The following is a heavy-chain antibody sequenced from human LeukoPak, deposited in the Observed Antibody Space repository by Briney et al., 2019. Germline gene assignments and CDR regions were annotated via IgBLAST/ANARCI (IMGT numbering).Heavy chain of an antibody. Sequence: SQTLSLTCTVSGGSISSGGYSWGWIRQPPGKGLEWIGSIYYSGSTYYNPSLKSRVTISVDTSKNQFSLKLSSVTAADTAVYYCARQVRFLEWLLYWFDPWGQGTLVTVSS. J-gene: IGHJ5*02. V-gene: IGHV4-39*01. D-gene: IGHD3-3*01. CDR1: GGSISSGGYS. CDR2: IYYSGST. CDR3: ARQVRFLEWLLYWFDP.